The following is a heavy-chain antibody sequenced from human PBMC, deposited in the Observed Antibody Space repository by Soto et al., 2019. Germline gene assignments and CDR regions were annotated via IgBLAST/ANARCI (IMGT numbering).Heavy chain of an antibody. CDR1: GFSLSNARMG. J-gene: IGHJ5*02. CDR3: ARIRWDIVATIVWFDP. CDR2: IFSNDEK. V-gene: IGHV2-26*01. D-gene: IGHD5-12*01. Sequence: QVTLKESGPVLVKPTETLTLTCTVSGFSLSNARMGVSWIRQPPGKALEWLAHIFSNDEKSYSTTLKSRLTISKDTSKSQVVLTMTNMDSVDTATYYCARIRWDIVATIVWFDPWGQGTLVTVSS.